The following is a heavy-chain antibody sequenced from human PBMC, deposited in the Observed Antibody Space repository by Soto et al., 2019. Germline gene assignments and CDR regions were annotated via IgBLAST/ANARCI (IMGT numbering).Heavy chain of an antibody. CDR1: GYTFTSYG. V-gene: IGHV1-18*01. J-gene: IGHJ5*02. CDR3: ARARDNWNYVPIWFDP. D-gene: IGHD1-7*01. Sequence: GASVKVSCKASGYTFTSYGISWVRQAPGQGLEWMGWISAYNGNTNYAQKLQGRVTMTTDTSTSTAYMELRSLRSDDTAVYYCARARDNWNYVPIWFDPWGQGTLVTVSS. CDR2: ISAYNGNT.